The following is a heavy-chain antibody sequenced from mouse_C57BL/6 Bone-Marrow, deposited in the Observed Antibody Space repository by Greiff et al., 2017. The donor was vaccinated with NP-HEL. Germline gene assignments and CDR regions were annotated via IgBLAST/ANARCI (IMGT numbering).Heavy chain of an antibody. CDR1: GYTFTDYY. CDR3: ARPSYYYGRGTFAY. J-gene: IGHJ3*01. CDR2: INPNNGGT. Sequence: VQLQQSGPELVKPGASVKISCKASGYTFTDYYMNWVKQSHGKSLEWIGDINPNNGGTSYNQKFKGKATLTVDKSSSTAYMELRSLTSEDSAVYYCARPSYYYGRGTFAYWGQGTLVTVSA. D-gene: IGHD1-1*01. V-gene: IGHV1-26*01.